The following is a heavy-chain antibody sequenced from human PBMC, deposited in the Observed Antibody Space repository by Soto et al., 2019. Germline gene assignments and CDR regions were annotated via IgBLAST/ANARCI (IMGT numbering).Heavy chain of an antibody. CDR3: ARDPRVTTVTTYTWFDP. D-gene: IGHD4-4*01. CDR2: IWYDGSNK. CDR1: GFTFSSYG. V-gene: IGHV3-33*01. J-gene: IGHJ5*02. Sequence: GGSLRLSCAASGFTFSSYGMHWVRQAPGKGLEWVAVIWYDGSNKYYADSVKGRFTISRDNSKNTLYLQMNSLRAEDTAVYYCARDPRVTTVTTYTWFDPWGQGTLVTVSS.